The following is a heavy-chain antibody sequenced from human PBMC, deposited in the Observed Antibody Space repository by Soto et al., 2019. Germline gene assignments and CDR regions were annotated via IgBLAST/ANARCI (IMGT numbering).Heavy chain of an antibody. Sequence: LSLTCTVPGRSISSGDSHWRWLRQPPGKALEWIGDIYYSGNTYYNPSLKSRVTISLDTSKNQFSLKLSSVAAADTAVYFCARDVVSGTSNYYHYYGLDVWGQGTMVTVSS. V-gene: IGHV4-30-4*01. CDR2: IYYSGNT. J-gene: IGHJ6*02. CDR3: ARDVVSGTSNYYHYYGLDV. CDR1: GRSISSGDSH. D-gene: IGHD2-15*01.